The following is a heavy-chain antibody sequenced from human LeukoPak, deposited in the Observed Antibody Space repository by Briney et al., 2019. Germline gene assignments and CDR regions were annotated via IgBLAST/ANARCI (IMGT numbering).Heavy chain of an antibody. V-gene: IGHV3-7*03. J-gene: IGHJ3*02. CDR3: AKAHYYDSSGYHIPDAFDI. CDR2: IKQDGSEK. Sequence: GGSLRLSCAASGFTFSSYWMSWVRQAPGKGLERVANIKQDGSEKYYVDSVRGRFTISRDNAKNSLYLQMNSLRAEDTALYYCAKAHYYDSSGYHIPDAFDIWGQGTMVTVSS. CDR1: GFTFSSYW. D-gene: IGHD3-22*01.